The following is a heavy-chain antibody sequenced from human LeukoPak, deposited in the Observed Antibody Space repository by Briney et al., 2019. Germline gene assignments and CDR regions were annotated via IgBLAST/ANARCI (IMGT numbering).Heavy chain of an antibody. D-gene: IGHD4-11*01. Sequence: GGSLRLSCAASGFTFDDYAMHWVRQAPGKGLEWVSGISWNSGSIGYADSVKGRFTISRDNAKNSLYLQMNSLRAEDTAVYYCARDPDGDTVTPGYWGQGTLVTVSS. V-gene: IGHV3-9*01. CDR2: ISWNSGSI. CDR3: ARDPDGDTVTPGY. CDR1: GFTFDDYA. J-gene: IGHJ4*02.